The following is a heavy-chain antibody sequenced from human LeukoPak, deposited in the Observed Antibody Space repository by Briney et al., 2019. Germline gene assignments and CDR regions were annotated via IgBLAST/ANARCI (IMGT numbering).Heavy chain of an antibody. CDR3: ARAGGELRYFDWLLYPHYYYYYYMDV. CDR2: INPNSGGT. D-gene: IGHD3-9*01. V-gene: IGHV1-2*02. Sequence: GASVKVSCKAPGYTFTGYYMHWVRQAPGQGLEWMGWINPNSGGTNYAQKFQGRVTMTRDTSISTAYMELSRLRSDDTAVYYCARAGGELRYFDWLLYPHYYYYYYMDVWGKGTTVTISS. CDR1: GYTFTGYY. J-gene: IGHJ6*03.